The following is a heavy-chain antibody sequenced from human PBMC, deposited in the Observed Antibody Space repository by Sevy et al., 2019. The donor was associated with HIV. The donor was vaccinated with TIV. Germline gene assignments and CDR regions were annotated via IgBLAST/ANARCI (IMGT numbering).Heavy chain of an antibody. CDR3: ARVGDYVWGSYRMGSYFDY. V-gene: IGHV1-18*04. D-gene: IGHD3-16*02. J-gene: IGHJ4*02. CDR1: GYTFTSYG. CDR2: ISAYNGNT. Sequence: ASVKVSCKASGYTFTSYGISLVRQAPGQGLEWMGWISAYNGNTNYAQKLQGRVTMTTDTSTSTAYMELRSLRSDDTAVYYCARVGDYVWGSYRMGSYFDYWGQGTLVTVSS.